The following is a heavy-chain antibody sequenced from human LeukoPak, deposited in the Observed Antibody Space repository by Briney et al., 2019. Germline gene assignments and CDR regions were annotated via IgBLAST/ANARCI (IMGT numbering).Heavy chain of an antibody. CDR1: GFTFGDYV. Sequence: GGSLRLSCRASGFTFGDYVMTWVRQAPGKGLEWVGFIRSKVYGGTTEYAASVKGRFVISRDDSKSIAYLQMNSLKTEDSAVYYCTRDYGGFDYWGQGTLVTVSS. CDR3: TRDYGGFDY. J-gene: IGHJ4*02. V-gene: IGHV3-49*04. CDR2: IRSKVYGGTT. D-gene: IGHD4-23*01.